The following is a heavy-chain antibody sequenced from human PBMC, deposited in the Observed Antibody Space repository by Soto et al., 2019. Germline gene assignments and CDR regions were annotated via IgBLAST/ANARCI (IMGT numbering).Heavy chain of an antibody. Sequence: QVQLQESGPGLVKPSQTLSLTCTVSGDSISSGAYYWSWIRQHPGKGLEWIGYIYYSGSTYYNPSLKSRVTIAIDTAKNQFSLNLSAVTAADTAVYYCARDLMLGCFDPWGQGTLVTVSS. V-gene: IGHV4-31*03. D-gene: IGHD2-8*01. CDR3: ARDLMLGCFDP. CDR1: GDSISSGAYY. J-gene: IGHJ5*02. CDR2: IYYSGST.